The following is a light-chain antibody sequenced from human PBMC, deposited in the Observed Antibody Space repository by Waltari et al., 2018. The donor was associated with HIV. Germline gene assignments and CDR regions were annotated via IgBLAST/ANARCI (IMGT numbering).Light chain of an antibody. J-gene: IGLJ2*01. CDR3: QSYDSSNHLV. CDR2: EDN. CDR1: SGSIASNY. Sequence: NFMLTQPHSVSESPGKTVTISCTRSSGSIASNYVQWYQQRQGRSPPPVIYEDNQRPSRFPDRFSGSIDSSSNSASLTSSGLKTEDEADYYCQSYDSSNHLVFGGGTKLTVL. V-gene: IGLV6-57*01.